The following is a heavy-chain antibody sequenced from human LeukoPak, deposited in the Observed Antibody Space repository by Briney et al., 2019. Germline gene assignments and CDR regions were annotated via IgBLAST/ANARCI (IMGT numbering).Heavy chain of an antibody. V-gene: IGHV1-2*02. D-gene: IGHD6-6*01. Sequence: ASVKVSCKASGYTFTGYYMHWVRQAPGQGLEWMGWINPNSGGTNYAQKFQGGVTMTRDTSISTAYMELSRLRSDDTAVYYCARDLHPARPYYFDYWGQGTLVTVSS. CDR2: INPNSGGT. CDR1: GYTFTGYY. J-gene: IGHJ4*02. CDR3: ARDLHPARPYYFDY.